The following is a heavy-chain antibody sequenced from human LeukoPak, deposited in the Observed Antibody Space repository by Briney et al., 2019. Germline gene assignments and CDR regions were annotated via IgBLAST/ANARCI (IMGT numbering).Heavy chain of an antibody. CDR3: ARAGSGYSLIRYYYYMDV. D-gene: IGHD3-3*01. J-gene: IGHJ6*03. Sequence: SETLSLTCTVSGDSISSTNFYWGWIRQPPGKGLEWVGSIYNTGSTYYNPSLKSRVTISVDSSKNQFSLKLSSVTAADTAVYYCARAGSGYSLIRYYYYMDVWGKGTTVTVSS. CDR2: IYNTGST. CDR1: GDSISSTNFY. V-gene: IGHV4-39*07.